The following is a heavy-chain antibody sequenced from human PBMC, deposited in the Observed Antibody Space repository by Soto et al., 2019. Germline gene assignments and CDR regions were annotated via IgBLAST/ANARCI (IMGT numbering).Heavy chain of an antibody. CDR2: IIPILGIA. V-gene: IGHV1-69*02. J-gene: IGHJ4*02. CDR1: GGTFSSYT. Sequence: QVQLVQSGAEVKKPGSSVKVSCKASGGTFSSYTISWVRQAPGQGLEWMGRIIPILGIANYAQKFQGRVTISADKSTSTAYMVRSSLRSEDTAVYYCARGGWPFDYWGQGTLVTVSS. CDR3: ARGGWPFDY. D-gene: IGHD1-26*01.